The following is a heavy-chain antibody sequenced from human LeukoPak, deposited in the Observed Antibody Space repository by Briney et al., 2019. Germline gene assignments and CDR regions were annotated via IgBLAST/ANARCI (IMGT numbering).Heavy chain of an antibody. V-gene: IGHV3-48*04. J-gene: IGHJ5*02. CDR2: ISSSSSTI. Sequence: GGSLRLSCAASGFTFSNYAMSWVRQAPGKGLEWVSYISSSSSTIYYADSVKGRFTISRDNAKNSLYLQMNSLRAEDTAVYYCARNPYQLLNWFDPWGQGTLVTVSS. D-gene: IGHD2-2*01. CDR1: GFTFSNYA. CDR3: ARNPYQLLNWFDP.